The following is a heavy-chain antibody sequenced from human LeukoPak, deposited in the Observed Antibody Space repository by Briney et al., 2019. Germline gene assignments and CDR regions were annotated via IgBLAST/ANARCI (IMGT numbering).Heavy chain of an antibody. J-gene: IGHJ3*02. V-gene: IGHV4-30-4*08. CDR1: GGSISSSSYY. CDR3: ASYGDYDAFDI. CDR2: IYYSGST. Sequence: SETLSLTCTVSGGSISSSSYYWGWIRQLPGKGLEWIGYIYYSGSTYYNPSLKSRVTISVDTSKNQFSLKLSSVTAADTAVYYCASYGDYDAFDIWGQGTMVTVSS. D-gene: IGHD4-17*01.